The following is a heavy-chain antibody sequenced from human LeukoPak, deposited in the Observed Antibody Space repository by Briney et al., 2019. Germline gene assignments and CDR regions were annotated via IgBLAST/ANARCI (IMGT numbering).Heavy chain of an antibody. D-gene: IGHD7-27*01. CDR1: GDSVSSNSVV. Sequence: SQTLSLTCAISGDSVSSNSVVWNWIRQSPSRGLEWLGRTYYKSKWYNDYAVSVKSRITISPDTSKNQFSLQLNSVTPEDTAVYYCARDADWGYDAFDIWGQGTMVTVSS. V-gene: IGHV6-1*01. CDR2: TYYKSKWYN. J-gene: IGHJ3*02. CDR3: ARDADWGYDAFDI.